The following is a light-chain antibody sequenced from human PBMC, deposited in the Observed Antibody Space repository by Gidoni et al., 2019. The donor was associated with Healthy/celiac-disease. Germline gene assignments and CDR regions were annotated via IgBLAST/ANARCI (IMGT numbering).Light chain of an antibody. Sequence: EIVMTQSPATLSVSPGKRATLSCRASQSVSSNLAWYQQKPGQAPRLLSYGESTRATGIPARFSGSGSWTEFTLTISSLQSEDFAVYYCQQYNNWRTFGQGTKVEIK. CDR1: QSVSSN. J-gene: IGKJ1*01. CDR2: GES. V-gene: IGKV3-15*01. CDR3: QQYNNWRT.